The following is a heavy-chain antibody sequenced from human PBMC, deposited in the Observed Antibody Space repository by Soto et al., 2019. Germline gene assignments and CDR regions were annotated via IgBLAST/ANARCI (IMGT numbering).Heavy chain of an antibody. D-gene: IGHD5-12*01. CDR2: IYSDGNK. V-gene: IGHV2-5*02. J-gene: IGHJ4*02. Sequence: HITLKESGPTLVKPTQTLTLTCTLSGFSLSDFAVGVAWVRRPPGKALEWLALIYSDGNKYYSPSLKTRLTISTDTSKGHVVLTMTNMVPLDTATYFCVPTAGWLHRYWGQGTQVTVSS. CDR3: VPTAGWLHRY. CDR1: GFSLSDFAVG.